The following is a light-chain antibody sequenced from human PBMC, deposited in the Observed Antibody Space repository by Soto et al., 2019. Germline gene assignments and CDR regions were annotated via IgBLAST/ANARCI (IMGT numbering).Light chain of an antibody. J-gene: IGLJ2*01. CDR1: SSDVGGYNY. Sequence: QSALTQPASVSGSPGKSITISCTGPSSDVGGYNYVSWYQQHLVKAHKLVIYDVSNRPSGVSIRCYGSKSGNTASLTISGLQAEDETDYSGTAYISSSTHVVFGGGTKVTV. CDR2: DVS. CDR3: TAYISSSTHVV. V-gene: IGLV2-14*03.